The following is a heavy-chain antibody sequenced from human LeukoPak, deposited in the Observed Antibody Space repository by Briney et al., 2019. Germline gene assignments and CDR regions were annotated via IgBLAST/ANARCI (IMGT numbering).Heavy chain of an antibody. CDR3: ARESGIAARHFDY. Sequence: SETLSLTCAVYGGSFSGYYWSWIRQPPGKGLEWIGSIYHSGSTYYNPSLKSRVTISVDTSKNQFSLKLSSVTAADTAVYYCARESGIAARHFDYWGQGTLVTVSS. D-gene: IGHD6-6*01. J-gene: IGHJ4*02. CDR2: IYHSGST. V-gene: IGHV4-34*01. CDR1: GGSFSGYY.